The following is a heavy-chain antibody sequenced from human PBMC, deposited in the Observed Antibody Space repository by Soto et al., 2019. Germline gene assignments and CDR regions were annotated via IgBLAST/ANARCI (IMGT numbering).Heavy chain of an antibody. CDR3: ARGATIFGVVRKFDP. Sequence: GASVKVSCKASGYTFTSYAMNWVRQAPGQGLEWMGWINTNTGNPTYAQGFTGRFVFSLDTSVSTAYLQICSLKAEDTAVYYCARGATIFGVVRKFDPWGQGTLVTVSS. CDR1: GYTFTSYA. J-gene: IGHJ5*02. CDR2: INTNTGNP. V-gene: IGHV7-4-1*01. D-gene: IGHD3-3*01.